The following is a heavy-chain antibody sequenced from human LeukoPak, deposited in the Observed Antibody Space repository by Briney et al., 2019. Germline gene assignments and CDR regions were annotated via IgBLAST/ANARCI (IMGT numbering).Heavy chain of an antibody. CDR1: GFTFSSYG. J-gene: IGHJ6*03. CDR3: AELGITMIGGV. D-gene: IGHD3-10*02. CDR2: ISSSGTTI. Sequence: GGSLRLSCAASGFTFSSYGMHWVRQAPGKGLEWVADISSSGTTIHYADSLKGRFTISRDNAKNSLYLQMNSLRAEDTAVYYCAELGITMIGGVWGKGTTVTISS. V-gene: IGHV3-48*04.